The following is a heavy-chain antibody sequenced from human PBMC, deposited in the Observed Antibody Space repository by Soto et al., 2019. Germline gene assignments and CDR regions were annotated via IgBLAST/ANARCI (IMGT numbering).Heavy chain of an antibody. CDR2: VYHTGRT. V-gene: IGHV4-61*01. D-gene: IGHD6-19*01. CDR3: ARGIAVAGKGCWFDP. J-gene: IGHJ5*02. Sequence: SETLSLTCTVSGGSFKSGSYSWSWIRQPPGKGLEWIGYVYHTGRTSYNPSLKSRVSISMDTSKNQFSLKLSSVTAADTAVYYCARGIAVAGKGCWFDPWGQGTLVTVSS. CDR1: GGSFKSGSYS.